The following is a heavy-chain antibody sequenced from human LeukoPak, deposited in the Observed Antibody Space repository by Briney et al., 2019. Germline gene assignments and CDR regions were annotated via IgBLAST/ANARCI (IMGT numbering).Heavy chain of an antibody. CDR2: MDHNSGNT. D-gene: IGHD6-19*01. CDR1: GYTFTSYE. CDR3: ARGTSYSSGEVHY. J-gene: IGHJ4*02. V-gene: IGHV1-8*03. Sequence: ASVKVSCKASGYTFTSYEINWVRQAPGQGLEWMGWMDHNSGNTGYAQKFQGRVTITRHTSISTAYMELSSLRSEDTAVYYCARGTSYSSGEVHYWGQGTLVTVSS.